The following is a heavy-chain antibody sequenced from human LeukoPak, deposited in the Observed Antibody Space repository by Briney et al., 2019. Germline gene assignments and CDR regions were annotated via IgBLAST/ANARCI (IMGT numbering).Heavy chain of an antibody. D-gene: IGHD4-17*01. CDR1: GFTLSSYG. Sequence: PGRSLRLSCAASGFTLSSYGMHWVRQAPGKGLEWVAVISYDGSNKYYADSVKGRFTISRDNSKNTLYLQMNSLRAEDTAVYYCANTRDGDYSFYYGMDVWGKGTTVTVSS. CDR2: ISYDGSNK. V-gene: IGHV3-30*18. CDR3: ANTRDGDYSFYYGMDV. J-gene: IGHJ6*04.